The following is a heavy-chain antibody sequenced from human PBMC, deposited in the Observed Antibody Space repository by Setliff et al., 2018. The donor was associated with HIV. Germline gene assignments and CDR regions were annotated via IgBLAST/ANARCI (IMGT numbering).Heavy chain of an antibody. D-gene: IGHD1-26*01. J-gene: IGHJ4*02. CDR2: IWYDGSNK. Sequence: PGGSLRLSCAASGFTFSSYGMHWVRQAPGKGLEWVALIWYDGSNKNYADSVKGRFTISRDNAKNTLYLQMNSLRAEDTAVYYCASSGSYGYWGQGTLVTVSS. CDR3: ASSGSYGY. CDR1: GFTFSSYG. V-gene: IGHV3-33*03.